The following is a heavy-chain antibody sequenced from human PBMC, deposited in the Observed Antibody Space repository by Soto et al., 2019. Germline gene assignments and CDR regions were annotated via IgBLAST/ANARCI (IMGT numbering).Heavy chain of an antibody. CDR3: ASKSVRGYQYYYYYMDV. V-gene: IGHV1-3*01. CDR1: RVAETRNS. D-gene: IGHD3-10*02. J-gene: IGHJ6*03. CDR2: INAGNGNT. Sequence: GVSAEAGSEEPRVAETRNSRCWPCQETKKRLEWMGWINAGNGNTKYSQKFQGRVTITRDTSASTAYMELSSLRSEDTAVYYCASKSVRGYQYYYYYMDVWGKGTTVTVSS.